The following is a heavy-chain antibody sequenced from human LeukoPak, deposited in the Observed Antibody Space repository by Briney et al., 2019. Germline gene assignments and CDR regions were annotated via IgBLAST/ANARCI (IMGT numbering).Heavy chain of an antibody. J-gene: IGHJ6*03. CDR2: IFSNDEK. V-gene: IGHV2-26*01. CDR1: GFSLSNARMG. D-gene: IGHD2-15*01. CDR3: ARITIVVRGYYYYYYVDV. Sequence: SGPTLVNPTETLTLTCSVSGFSLSNARMGVSWIRQPPGKALEWLAHIFSNDEKSYSTSLKSRLTISKDTSKGQVVLTMTNMDPVDTATYYCARITIVVRGYYYYYYVDVWGKGTTVTVSS.